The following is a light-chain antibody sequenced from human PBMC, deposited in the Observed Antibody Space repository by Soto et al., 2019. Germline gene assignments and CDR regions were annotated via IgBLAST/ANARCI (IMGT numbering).Light chain of an antibody. CDR3: QQRYRTPLT. V-gene: IGKV1-39*01. Sequence: DIQMTQSPSSLSASVGDRVTITCRASESVYRYLNWYQQKPGRAPNLLIYAASNLHSGVPSRFSGSGSGTDVTLPIAKRQPEEFATYYYQQRYRTPLTFGGGTKVEL. J-gene: IGKJ4*01. CDR1: ESVYRY. CDR2: AAS.